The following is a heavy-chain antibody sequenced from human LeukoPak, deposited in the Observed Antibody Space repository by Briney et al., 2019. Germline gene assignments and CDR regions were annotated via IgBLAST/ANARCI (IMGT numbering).Heavy chain of an antibody. CDR1: GGSISSSSYY. D-gene: IGHD3-9*01. CDR3: ANILRYYFDY. CDR2: IYYSGST. J-gene: IGHJ4*02. V-gene: IGHV4-39*07. Sequence: SETLSLTCTVSGGSISSSSYYWGWIRQPPGKGLEWIGSIYYSGSTNYNPSLKSRVTISVDTSKNQFSLKLSSVTAADTAVYYCANILRYYFDYWGQGTLVTVSS.